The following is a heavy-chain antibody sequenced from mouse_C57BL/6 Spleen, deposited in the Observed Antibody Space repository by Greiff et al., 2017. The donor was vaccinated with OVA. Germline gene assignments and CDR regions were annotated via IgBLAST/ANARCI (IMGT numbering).Heavy chain of an antibody. D-gene: IGHD4-1*01. CDR1: GFTFSSYA. CDR2: ISDGGSYT. CDR3: ARDGVGRGWYFDV. Sequence: EVKLMESGGGLVKPGGSLKLSCAASGFTFSSYAMSWVRQTPEKRLEWVATISDGGSYTYYPDNVKGRFTLSRDNAKNSLYLQMSHLKSEDTAMYYCARDGVGRGWYFDVWGTGTTVTVSS. J-gene: IGHJ1*03. V-gene: IGHV5-4*01.